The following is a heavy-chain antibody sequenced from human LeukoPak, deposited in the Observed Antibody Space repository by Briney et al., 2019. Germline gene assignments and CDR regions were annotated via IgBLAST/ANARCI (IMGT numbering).Heavy chain of an antibody. CDR1: GFTFSDYY. CDR3: ARERVVRWLQLVPY. J-gene: IGHJ4*02. V-gene: IGHV3-11*01. CDR2: ISSSGSTI. Sequence: GGSLRLSCVASGFTFSDYYMSWIRQAPGKGLEWVSYISSSGSTIYYADSVKGRFTISRDNAKNSLYLQMNSLRAEDTAVYYCARERVVRWLQLVPYWGQGTLVTVSS. D-gene: IGHD5-24*01.